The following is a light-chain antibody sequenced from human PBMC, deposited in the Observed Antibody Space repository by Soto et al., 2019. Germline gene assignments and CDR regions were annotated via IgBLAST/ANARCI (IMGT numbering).Light chain of an antibody. V-gene: IGKV1-39*01. CDR3: QQSYSTPIT. Sequence: DIQITQSPSFMSASVGDRATTPCRASQSISSYLNWYQQKPGKAPKLLIYAASSLQSGVPSRFSGSGSGTDFTLTISSLQPEDFATYYCQQSYSTPITFGQGTRLEIK. CDR2: AAS. J-gene: IGKJ5*01. CDR1: QSISSY.